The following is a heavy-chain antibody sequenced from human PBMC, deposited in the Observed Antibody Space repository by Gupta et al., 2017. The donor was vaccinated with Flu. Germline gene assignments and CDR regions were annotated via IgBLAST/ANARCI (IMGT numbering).Heavy chain of an antibody. CDR2: ISNTGNSP. J-gene: IGHJ5*01. Sequence: EVTLLESGGGLVQPGGSLRLSCAVSGFTFSDFAMQWVRQAPGKGLEWVAAISNTGNSPNYAASVKGRFTISRDNSKNTLFLQMDNLRVDDTAEYFCAKDRCGAYCDWFDSWGQGTLVTVSS. V-gene: IGHV3-23*01. D-gene: IGHD1-26*01. CDR3: AKDRCGAYCDWFDS. CDR1: GFTFSDFA.